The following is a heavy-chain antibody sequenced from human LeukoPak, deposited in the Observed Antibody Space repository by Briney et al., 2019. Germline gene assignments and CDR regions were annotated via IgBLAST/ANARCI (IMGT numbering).Heavy chain of an antibody. J-gene: IGHJ5*02. V-gene: IGHV4-59*08. CDR2: IYYSGST. CDR1: GGSISSYY. Sequence: PSETLSLTCTVSGGSISSYYWSWIRQPPGKGLEWIGYIYYSGSTNYNPSLKSRVTISVDTSKNQFSLKLSSVTAADTAVYYCARYYYDSSGYYDPNWFDPWGQGTLVTVSS. D-gene: IGHD3-22*01. CDR3: ARYYYDSSGYYDPNWFDP.